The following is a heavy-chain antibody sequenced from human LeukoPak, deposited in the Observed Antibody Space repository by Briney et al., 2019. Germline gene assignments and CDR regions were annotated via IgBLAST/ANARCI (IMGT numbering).Heavy chain of an antibody. D-gene: IGHD5-12*01. V-gene: IGHV3-53*04. Sequence: GSLRLSCAASGFTVSSNYMSWVRQAPGKGLEWVSVIYSGGSTYYADSVKGRFTISRHNSKSTLYLQMNSLRAEDTAVYYCAKGSMGRCSGNSCYSVYWGQGTLVTVSS. J-gene: IGHJ4*02. CDR1: GFTVSSNY. CDR2: IYSGGST. CDR3: AKGSMGRCSGNSCYSVY.